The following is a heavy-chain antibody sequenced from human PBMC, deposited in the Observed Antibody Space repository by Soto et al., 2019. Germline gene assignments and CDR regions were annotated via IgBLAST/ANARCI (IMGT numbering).Heavy chain of an antibody. CDR3: ARLYGDYVSY. V-gene: IGHV4-39*01. CDR2: ISYSGIT. Sequence: QLQLQESGPGLVKPSETLSLTCTVSGGSISSSTYYWGWIRQPPGKGLEWIGTISYSGITYYNPSLKSRVTISVDTSNTQFSRTLSSVTAADTAVYYCARLYGDYVSYWGQGTLVTVSS. CDR1: GGSISSSTYY. D-gene: IGHD4-17*01. J-gene: IGHJ4*02.